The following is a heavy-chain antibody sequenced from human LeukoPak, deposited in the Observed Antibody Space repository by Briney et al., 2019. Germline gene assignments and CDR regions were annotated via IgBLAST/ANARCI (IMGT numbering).Heavy chain of an antibody. CDR3: ARDVPSTGTQGWFDP. D-gene: IGHD1-1*01. CDR1: GFTFSSYD. J-gene: IGHJ5*02. CDR2: LRNDGRSK. V-gene: IGHV3-30*02. Sequence: GGSLRLSCAASGFTFSSYDMHWVRQAPGKGLEWVAFLRNDGRSKYYADSVKGRFTISTDNSKNTLYLQMNSLRAEDTALYYCARDVPSTGTQGWFDPWGQGTLVTVS.